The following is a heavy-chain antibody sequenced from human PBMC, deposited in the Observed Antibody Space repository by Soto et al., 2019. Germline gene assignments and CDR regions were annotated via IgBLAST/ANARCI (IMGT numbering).Heavy chain of an antibody. J-gene: IGHJ6*02. CDR3: AKVRGFNCYYGMDV. D-gene: IGHD3-10*01. CDR1: RLTFSSYA. Sequence: AGSLRLSCAASRLTFSSYAMNWVRQAPGKGLEWVSGISGSGGSTHYADSVKGRFTISRDNSKKTLYVQMNSLRAEDTAVYYCAKVRGFNCYYGMDVWGQGTTVTVSS. CDR2: ISGSGGST. V-gene: IGHV3-23*01.